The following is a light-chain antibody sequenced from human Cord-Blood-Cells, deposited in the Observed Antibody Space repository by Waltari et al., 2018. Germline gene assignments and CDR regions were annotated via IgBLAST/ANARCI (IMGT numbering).Light chain of an antibody. CDR3: CSYAGSSTWV. Sequence: QSALTQPAFVPGSPGQSITTSCTGTSSAVGRYNLVPWYQQHPGKAPKLMIYEGSTRPSGFSNRFSVSKSGNTASLTISGLQAEDEADYYCCSYAGSSTWVFGGGTKLTVL. V-gene: IGLV2-23*01. CDR2: EGS. CDR1: SSAVGRYNL. J-gene: IGLJ3*02.